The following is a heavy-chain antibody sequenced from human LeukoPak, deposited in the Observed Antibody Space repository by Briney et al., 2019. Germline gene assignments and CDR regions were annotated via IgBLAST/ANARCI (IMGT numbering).Heavy chain of an antibody. Sequence: PGGSLRLSCAASGFTFSSYSMNWVRQAPGKGLEWASSISSSSSYIYYADSVKGRFTISRDNAKNSLYLQMNSLRAEDTAVYYCARDRDGYNEGSFDYWGQGTLVTVSS. D-gene: IGHD5-24*01. CDR1: GFTFSSYS. J-gene: IGHJ4*02. V-gene: IGHV3-21*01. CDR3: ARDRDGYNEGSFDY. CDR2: ISSSSSYI.